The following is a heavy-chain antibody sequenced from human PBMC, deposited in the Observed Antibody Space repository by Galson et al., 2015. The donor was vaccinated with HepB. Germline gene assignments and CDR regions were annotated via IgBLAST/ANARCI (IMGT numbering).Heavy chain of an antibody. CDR1: VGTFSSYA. CDR3: ARDRVTTVTTKAGYYYGMDV. J-gene: IGHJ6*02. V-gene: IGHV1-69*06. CDR2: IIPIFGTA. D-gene: IGHD4-17*01. Sequence: SVKVSCKASVGTFSSYAISWMRQAPGQGLEWMGGIIPIFGTANYAQKFQGRVTITADKSTSTAYMELSSLRSEDTAVYYCARDRVTTVTTKAGYYYGMDVWGQGTTVTVSS.